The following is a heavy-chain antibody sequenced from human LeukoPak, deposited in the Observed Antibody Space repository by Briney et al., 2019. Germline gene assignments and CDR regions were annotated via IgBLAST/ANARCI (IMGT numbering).Heavy chain of an antibody. Sequence: PSETLSLTCTVSGGSISSSSYYWGWIRQPPGNGLEWIGSIYYSGSTYYNPSLKSRVTISVDTSKNQFSLKLNSVTAADTAVYYCARGRVLRYFDWLLRFDAFDIWGQGTMVTVSS. V-gene: IGHV4-39*07. CDR2: IYYSGST. D-gene: IGHD3-9*01. J-gene: IGHJ3*02. CDR3: ARGRVLRYFDWLLRFDAFDI. CDR1: GGSISSSSYY.